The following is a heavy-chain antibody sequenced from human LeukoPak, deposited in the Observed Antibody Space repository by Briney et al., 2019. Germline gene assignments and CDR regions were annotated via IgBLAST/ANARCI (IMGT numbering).Heavy chain of an antibody. Sequence: GGSLRLSCAASGFTFSSYSMNWVRQAPGKGLEWVSYISSGSSAIYYADSVKGRFTISRDNAKNSLYLQMNSLRAEDTAVYYCARVWSFRYCSSAWGQGTLVTVSS. CDR3: ARVWSFRYCSSA. J-gene: IGHJ5*02. D-gene: IGHD2-15*01. CDR1: GFTFSSYS. V-gene: IGHV3-48*01. CDR2: ISSGSSAI.